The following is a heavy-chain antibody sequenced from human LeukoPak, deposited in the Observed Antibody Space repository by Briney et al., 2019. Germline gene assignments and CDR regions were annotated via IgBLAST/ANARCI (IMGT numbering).Heavy chain of an antibody. Sequence: GRSLRLSCAASGFTFSSYAMHWVRQAPGKGLEWVAVISYDGSNKYYADSVKGRFTISRDNAKNSLYLQMNSLRAEDTAVYYCARDRVLGDYSLEAFDIWGQGTMVTVSS. V-gene: IGHV3-30*04. J-gene: IGHJ3*02. CDR3: ARDRVLGDYSLEAFDI. CDR2: ISYDGSNK. CDR1: GFTFSSYA. D-gene: IGHD4-17*01.